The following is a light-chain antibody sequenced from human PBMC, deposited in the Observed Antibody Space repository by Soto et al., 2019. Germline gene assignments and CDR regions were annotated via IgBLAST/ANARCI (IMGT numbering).Light chain of an antibody. V-gene: IGKV2-28*01. CDR1: QSLLHSNGYNY. CDR2: LGS. Sequence: DIVMTQSPLSLPVTPGEPASISCRSSQSLLHSNGYNYLDWYLQKPGQSPQLLIYLGSSRASGVPDRFSGSGSGTDFTLTISRLEPEDFAVYYCQQCGSSPITFGQGTRLENK. J-gene: IGKJ5*01. CDR3: QQCGSSPIT.